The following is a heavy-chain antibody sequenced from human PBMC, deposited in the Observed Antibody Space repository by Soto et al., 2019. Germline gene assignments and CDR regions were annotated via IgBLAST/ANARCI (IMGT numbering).Heavy chain of an antibody. D-gene: IGHD2-2*02. CDR1: GGSISSGGYS. V-gene: IGHV4-30-2*01. Sequence: QLQLQESGSGLVKPSQTLSLTCAVSGGSISSGGYSWSWIRQPPGKGLEWIGYIYHSGSTYYNPSLKGRVTISVDRAKNQCSLKLSSVTAADTAVYSCSRADIVVVPAAIRIGWFDPWGQGTLVTVSS. J-gene: IGHJ5*02. CDR2: IYHSGST. CDR3: SRADIVVVPAAIRIGWFDP.